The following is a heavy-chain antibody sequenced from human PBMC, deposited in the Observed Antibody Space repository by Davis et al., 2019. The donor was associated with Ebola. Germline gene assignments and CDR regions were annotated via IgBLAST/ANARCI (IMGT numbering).Heavy chain of an antibody. D-gene: IGHD3-22*01. CDR3: ARSKQNYYDSTGYYYALNWFDP. CDR1: GGSFSSYA. Sequence: SVKVSCKASGGSFSSYAISWVRQAPGQGPEWMGGIVPIFGSPNYAQKFQGRVTITADASTSTVFMEMSSLTSEDTAVYYCARSKQNYYDSTGYYYALNWFDPWGHGTLVTVSS. V-gene: IGHV1-69*13. J-gene: IGHJ5*02. CDR2: IVPIFGSP.